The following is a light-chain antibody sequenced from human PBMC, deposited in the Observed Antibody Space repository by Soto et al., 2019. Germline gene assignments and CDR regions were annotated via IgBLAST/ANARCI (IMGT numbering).Light chain of an antibody. CDR2: GAS. CDR1: QSVRGNH. CDR3: QQHGSLPAT. Sequence: EIVLTQSPGTLSLSPGERATLSCRASQSVRGNHFAWYQQKPGQAPRLLIYGASARTTGIPDRFSGSGSGTDFTLTISRLEPEDFAVYYCQQHGSLPATFGQGTKVEIK. J-gene: IGKJ1*01. V-gene: IGKV3-20*01.